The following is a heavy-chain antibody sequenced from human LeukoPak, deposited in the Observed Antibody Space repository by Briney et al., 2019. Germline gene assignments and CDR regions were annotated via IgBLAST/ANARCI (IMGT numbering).Heavy chain of an antibody. V-gene: IGHV1-46*01. CDR3: ARAPRPYYYDSSGYYYEV. CDR1: GYTSTSYY. CDR2: INPSGGST. Sequence: ASVKVSCKASGYTSTSYYMHWVRQAPGQGLEWMGIINPSGGSTSYAQKFQGRVTMTRDTSTSTAYMELSSLRSEDTAVYYCARAPRPYYYDSSGYYYEVWGQGTLVTVSS. J-gene: IGHJ4*02. D-gene: IGHD3-22*01.